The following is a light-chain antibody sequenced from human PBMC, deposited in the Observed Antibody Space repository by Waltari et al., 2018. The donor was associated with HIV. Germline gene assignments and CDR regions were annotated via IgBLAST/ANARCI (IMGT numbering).Light chain of an antibody. CDR2: EVS. Sequence: QSALTQPASVSGSPGQSITISCTGATSDVGTYDFVSWYQQHPGKAPKLIIFEVSERPSGVSDRFSGSKSGNTASLTISGLQADDEADYYCCSFAASNTLLFGGGTRLTVL. CDR1: TSDVGTYDF. J-gene: IGLJ2*01. V-gene: IGLV2-23*02. CDR3: CSFAASNTLL.